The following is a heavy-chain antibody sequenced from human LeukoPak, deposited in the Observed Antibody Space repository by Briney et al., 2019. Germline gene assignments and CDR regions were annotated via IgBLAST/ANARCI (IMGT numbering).Heavy chain of an antibody. Sequence: PSETLSLTCTVTSYSISNGYYWGWIRQPPGKGLEWIGSIYHSGNTYYNPSLKSRVTISVDTSKNQFSLKLGSVTTADTAVYYCARVPHGETIFGVVLYWFDPWGQGTLVTVFS. CDR1: SYSISNGYY. CDR2: IYHSGNT. CDR3: ARVPHGETIFGVVLYWFDP. D-gene: IGHD3-3*01. J-gene: IGHJ5*02. V-gene: IGHV4-38-2*02.